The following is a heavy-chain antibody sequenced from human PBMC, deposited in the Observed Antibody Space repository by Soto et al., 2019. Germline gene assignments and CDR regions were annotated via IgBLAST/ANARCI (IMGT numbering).Heavy chain of an antibody. CDR2: IYYSGST. CDR3: ARANYDFWSGLYNWFDP. J-gene: IGHJ5*02. V-gene: IGHV4-61*01. CDR1: GGSVSSGSYY. D-gene: IGHD3-3*01. Sequence: SETLSLTCTVSGGSVSSGSYYWSWIRQPPGKGLEWIGYIYYSGSTNYNPSLKSRVTISVDTSKNQFSLKLSSVTAADTAVYYCARANYDFWSGLYNWFDPWGQGTLVTVSS.